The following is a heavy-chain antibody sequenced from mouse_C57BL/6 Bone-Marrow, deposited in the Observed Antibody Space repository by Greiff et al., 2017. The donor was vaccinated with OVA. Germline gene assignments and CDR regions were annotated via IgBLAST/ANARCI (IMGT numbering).Heavy chain of an antibody. J-gene: IGHJ2*01. CDR1: GFSLTSYG. CDR2: IWSGGST. CDR3: AKNARIYYYFDY. Sequence: QVQLKESGPGLVQPSQSLSITCTVSGFSLTSYGVHWVRQSPGKGLEWLGVIWSGGSTDYNAAFMSRLSITKDNSKSQVFFKMNRLQADDTAIYYCAKNARIYYYFDYWGQGTTLTVSS. D-gene: IGHD1-1*01. V-gene: IGHV2-5*01.